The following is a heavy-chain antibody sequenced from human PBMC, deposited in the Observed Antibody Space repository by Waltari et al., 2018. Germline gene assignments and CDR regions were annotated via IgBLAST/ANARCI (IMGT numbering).Heavy chain of an antibody. CDR1: GCPFPEYY. J-gene: IGHJ4*02. D-gene: IGHD3-22*01. CDR2: INPNSGGT. CDR3: ARSSYESSRYYPFDY. Sequence: QVQLVQSGAAVKPPGASVTVSCKASGCPFPEYYIHWVRQAPGQGLEYMGWINPNSGGTNYAQRLQGRVTMTRDRSIGTAYMELTRLRSDDTAVYYCARSSYESSRYYPFDYWGQGTLVTVSS. V-gene: IGHV1-2*02.